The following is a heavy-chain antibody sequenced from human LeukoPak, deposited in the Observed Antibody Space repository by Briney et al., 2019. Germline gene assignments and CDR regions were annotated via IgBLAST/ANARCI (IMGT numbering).Heavy chain of an antibody. CDR1: GFIFSSYA. CDR3: AREVSSSSSSYYYYGMDV. V-gene: IGHV3-30-3*01. J-gene: IGHJ6*02. Sequence: GRSLRLSCAASGFIFSSYAMHWVRQAPGKGLEWVAAISYDGSNKCYADSVKGRFTISRDNSKNTLYLQMNSLRAEDTAVYYCAREVSSSSSSYYYYGMDVWGQGTTVTVSS. D-gene: IGHD6-6*01. CDR2: ISYDGSNK.